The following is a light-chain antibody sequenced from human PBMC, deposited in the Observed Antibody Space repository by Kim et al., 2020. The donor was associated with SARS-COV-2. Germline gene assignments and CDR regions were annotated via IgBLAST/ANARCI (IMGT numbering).Light chain of an antibody. CDR1: PSNIRNNG. V-gene: IGLV1-36*01. CDR2: YDD. Sequence: QRVTISCSGSPSNIRNNGVNWYQQLPGKAPRLLIYYDDIKPSGVSDRFSGSKSGTSASLAISGLQSEDEADYYCAAWDDRLNAWVFGGGTQLTVL. J-gene: IGLJ3*02. CDR3: AAWDDRLNAWV.